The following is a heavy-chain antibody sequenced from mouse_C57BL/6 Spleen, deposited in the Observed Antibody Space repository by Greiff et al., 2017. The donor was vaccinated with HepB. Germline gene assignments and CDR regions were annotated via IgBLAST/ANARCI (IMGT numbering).Heavy chain of an antibody. CDR2: IYPGDGDS. D-gene: IGHD1-1*01. Sequence: QVQLQQSGPELVKPGASVKISCKASGYAFSSSWMNWVKQRPGKGLEWIGRIYPGDGDSNYNGKFKGKATLTADKSSSTAYMQLSSLTSEDSAVYFWANTVVDGYAMDYWGQGTSVTVSS. CDR1: GYAFSSSW. J-gene: IGHJ4*01. CDR3: ANTVVDGYAMDY. V-gene: IGHV1-82*01.